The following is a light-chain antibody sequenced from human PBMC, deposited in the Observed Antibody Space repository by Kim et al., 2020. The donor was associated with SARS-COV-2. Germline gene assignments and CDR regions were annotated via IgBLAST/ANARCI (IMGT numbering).Light chain of an antibody. CDR1: SLRTYY. V-gene: IGLV3-19*01. CDR3: NSRDSGSNHLV. Sequence: SSELTQDPAVSVALGQTVRITCKGDSLRTYYASWYQQKPGQAPVLVIYGKNNRPSGIPDRFSGSNSGDTASLTITGAQAEEEADYYCNSRDSGSNHLVF. J-gene: IGLJ1*01. CDR2: GKN.